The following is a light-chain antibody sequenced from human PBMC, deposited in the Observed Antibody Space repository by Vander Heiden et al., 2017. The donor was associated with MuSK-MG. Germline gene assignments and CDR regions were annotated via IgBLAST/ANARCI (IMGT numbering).Light chain of an antibody. V-gene: IGLV2-14*03. CDR3: SSYTSSSTLGGV. CDR2: DGS. Sequence: QSALTQPASVSGSPGQSITISCTGTSSDVGGYNYVSWYQQHPGKAPKLMIYDGSNRPSGVSNRFSGSKSGNTASLTISGLQAEDEADYYCSSYTSSSTLGGVFGGGTKLTVL. J-gene: IGLJ3*02. CDR1: SSDVGGYNY.